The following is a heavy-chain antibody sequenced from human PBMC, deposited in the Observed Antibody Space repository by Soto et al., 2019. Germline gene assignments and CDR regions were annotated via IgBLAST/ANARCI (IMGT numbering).Heavy chain of an antibody. Sequence: QLQLQESGSGLVKPSQTLSLTCTVSGGSITIGGYCWSWIRQPPGQGLEWIGYICHSGNTYYNPSLKSRVTTSLDRSKNQFSLNLSSVTAADTAVYYCARVWFGESSWFVPWGQGTLVTVSS. J-gene: IGHJ5*02. D-gene: IGHD3-10*01. CDR2: ICHSGNT. V-gene: IGHV4-30-2*01. CDR3: ARVWFGESSWFVP. CDR1: GGSITIGGYC.